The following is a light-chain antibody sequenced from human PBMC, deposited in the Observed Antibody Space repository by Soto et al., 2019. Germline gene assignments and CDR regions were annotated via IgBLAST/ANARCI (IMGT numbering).Light chain of an antibody. CDR1: SGDIGGYNY. J-gene: IGLJ2*01. Sequence: QSALTQPPSASGSPGQSVTISCTGTSGDIGGYNYVSWYQQHPGKAPKLLIYEVSKRPSGVPDRFSGSQSGNTASLTVSGPQAEDEADYYCSSYVGTNTLVFGGGTKLTVL. CDR3: SSYVGTNTLV. V-gene: IGLV2-8*01. CDR2: EVS.